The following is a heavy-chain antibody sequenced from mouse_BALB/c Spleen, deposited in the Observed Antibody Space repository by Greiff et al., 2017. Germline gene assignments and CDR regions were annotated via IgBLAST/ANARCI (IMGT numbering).Heavy chain of an antibody. D-gene: IGHD1-1*01. V-gene: IGHV3-8*02. CDR3: ARWTSYYGNYWYFDV. Sequence: EVKVEESGPSLVKPSQTLSLTCSVTGDSITSGYWNWIRKFPGNKLEFMGYISYSGTTYYNPSLKSRISITRDTSKNQYYLQLNSVTTEDTATYYCARWTSYYGNYWYFDVWGAGTTVTVSS. J-gene: IGHJ1*01. CDR1: GDSITSGY. CDR2: ISYSGTT.